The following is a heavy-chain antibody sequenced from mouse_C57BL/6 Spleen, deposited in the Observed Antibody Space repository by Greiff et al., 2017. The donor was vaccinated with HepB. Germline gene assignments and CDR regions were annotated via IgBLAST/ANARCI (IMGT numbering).Heavy chain of an antibody. D-gene: IGHD1-1*01. CDR3: ARFYGYYFDY. Sequence: QVQLKESGPELVKPGASVKISCKASGYAFSSSWMNWVKQRPGKGLEWIGRIYPGDGDTNYNGKFKGKATLTADKSSSTAYMQLSSLTSEDSAVYFCARFYGYYFDYWGQGTTLTVSS. J-gene: IGHJ2*01. CDR2: IYPGDGDT. V-gene: IGHV1-82*01. CDR1: GYAFSSSW.